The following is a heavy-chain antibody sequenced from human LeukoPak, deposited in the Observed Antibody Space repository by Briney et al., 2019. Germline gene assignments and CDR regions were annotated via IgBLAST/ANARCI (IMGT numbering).Heavy chain of an antibody. J-gene: IGHJ5*02. CDR1: GYTFTCYY. Sequence: GASVKVSCKASGYTFTCYYMHWVRQAPGQGLEWMGWINPNSGGTNYAQKFQGRVTMTRDTSISTAYMELSRLRSDDTAVYYCARGLRYCSSTSCLNWFDPWGQGTLVTVSS. V-gene: IGHV1-2*02. D-gene: IGHD2-2*01. CDR3: ARGLRYCSSTSCLNWFDP. CDR2: INPNSGGT.